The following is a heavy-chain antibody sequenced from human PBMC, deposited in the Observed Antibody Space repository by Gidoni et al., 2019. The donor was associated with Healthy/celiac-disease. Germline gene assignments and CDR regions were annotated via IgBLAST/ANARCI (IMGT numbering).Heavy chain of an antibody. Sequence: QVQLVESGGGVVQRGRSLRLSCAAFGFTFSSYGMHWVLPAPGKGLEWVAVISYNGSNKYYADSLKGRFTISRDNSKNTLYLQMNSLRAEDTAVYYCAKDLGYSSGWGYFDYWGQGTLVTVSS. V-gene: IGHV3-30*18. CDR1: GFTFSSYG. CDR3: AKDLGYSSGWGYFDY. J-gene: IGHJ4*02. CDR2: ISYNGSNK. D-gene: IGHD6-19*01.